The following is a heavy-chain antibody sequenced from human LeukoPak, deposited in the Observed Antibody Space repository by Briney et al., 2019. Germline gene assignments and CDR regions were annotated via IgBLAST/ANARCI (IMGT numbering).Heavy chain of an antibody. CDR2: INHSGST. CDR1: GGSFSGYY. D-gene: IGHD4-17*01. V-gene: IGHV4-34*01. CDR3: ARVYGDYVWGYFDY. Sequence: SETLSLTCAVYGGSFSGYYWSWIRQPPGKGLEWIGEINHSGSTNYNPSLKSRVTISVDTSKNQFSLKLSSVTAADTAVYYCARVYGDYVWGYFDYWGLGTLVTVSS. J-gene: IGHJ4*02.